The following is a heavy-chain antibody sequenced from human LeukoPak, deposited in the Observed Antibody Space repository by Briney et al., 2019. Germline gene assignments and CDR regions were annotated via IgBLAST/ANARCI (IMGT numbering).Heavy chain of an antibody. J-gene: IGHJ4*02. Sequence: GGSLRLSCAASGFTFSSYWMHWVLQAPGKGLVWVSRINSDGSSTSYADSVKGRFTISRDNSKNTLYLQMNSLRAEDTAVYYCARAGPSSSWHQFDYWGQGTLVTVSS. V-gene: IGHV3-74*01. CDR3: ARAGPSSSWHQFDY. CDR2: INSDGSST. CDR1: GFTFSSYW. D-gene: IGHD6-13*01.